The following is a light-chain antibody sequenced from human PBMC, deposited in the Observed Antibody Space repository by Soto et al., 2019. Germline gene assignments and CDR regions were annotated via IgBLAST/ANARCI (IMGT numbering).Light chain of an antibody. CDR3: CSFAGTGTQYV. CDR1: SSNIGSYNL. V-gene: IGLV2-23*01. CDR2: EGS. Sequence: QSVLTQPASVSGSLGQSITISCIGTSSNIGSYNLVSWYQHQPGKAPKIMIFEGSKRPSGVSNRFSGSRSGNKASLTISGLQAEDEADYYCCSFAGTGTQYVFGTGTKLTVI. J-gene: IGLJ1*01.